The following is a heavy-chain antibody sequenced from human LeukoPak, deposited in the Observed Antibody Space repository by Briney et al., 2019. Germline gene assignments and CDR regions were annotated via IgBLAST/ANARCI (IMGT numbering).Heavy chain of an antibody. J-gene: IGHJ4*02. Sequence: GASLRLSCAASGFIFSNYAMYWVRRAPGKGLEWVSAISGRSNNTYYADSVKGRFTISRDSSKNTLYLQMNSLRADDTAVYYCAKWGDYDALTGYYVSDFWGQGTLVTVSS. CDR1: GFIFSNYA. D-gene: IGHD3-9*01. V-gene: IGHV3-23*01. CDR3: AKWGDYDALTGYYVSDF. CDR2: ISGRSNNT.